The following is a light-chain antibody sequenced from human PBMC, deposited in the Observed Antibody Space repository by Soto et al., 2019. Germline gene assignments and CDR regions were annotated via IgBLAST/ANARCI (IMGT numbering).Light chain of an antibody. CDR2: AVS. Sequence: QSVLTQPASVSGSSGRSITISCTGTSSDVGRYNFVSWYQQHPGNAPKLLIYAVSDRPSGVSTRFSGSKSGNTASLAISGLHAEDEAVYYCSSFSSSSTQVFGTGTQLTVL. CDR1: SSDVGRYNF. J-gene: IGLJ1*01. V-gene: IGLV2-14*03. CDR3: SSFSSSSTQV.